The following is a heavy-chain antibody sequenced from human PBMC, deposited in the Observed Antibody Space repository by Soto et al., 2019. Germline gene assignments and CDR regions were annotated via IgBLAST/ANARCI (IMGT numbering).Heavy chain of an antibody. Sequence: RASVKVSCKASGYTFTNYDVAWVRRAPGQGLQWMGWISFSKGKTYYEQSFQGRVTMTTDTVTTTGYVEVRSLRSDDTAVYYCARKGYIGNFGLDVWGQGTAVTVSS. D-gene: IGHD5-12*01. V-gene: IGHV1-18*01. J-gene: IGHJ6*02. CDR1: GYTFTNYD. CDR3: ARKGYIGNFGLDV. CDR2: ISFSKGKT.